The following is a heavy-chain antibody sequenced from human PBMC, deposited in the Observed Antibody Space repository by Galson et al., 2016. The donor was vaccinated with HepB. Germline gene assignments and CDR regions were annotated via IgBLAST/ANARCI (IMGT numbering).Heavy chain of an antibody. D-gene: IGHD2-21*02. CDR2: IIAGDGNT. CDR3: ARDLVGDPGSHFGD. CDR1: GYTSTTYA. Sequence: SVKVSCKASGYTSTTYAIHWVRQAPGQRPAWMGWIIAGDGNTVYSQRFQGRFIITRDTTTSTAYMELSSLRSDDTAVYYCARDLVGDPGSHFGDWGQGALVTVSS. J-gene: IGHJ4*02. V-gene: IGHV1-3*01.